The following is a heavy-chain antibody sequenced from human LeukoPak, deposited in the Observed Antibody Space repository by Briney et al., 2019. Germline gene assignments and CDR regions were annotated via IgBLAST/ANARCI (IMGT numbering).Heavy chain of an antibody. CDR1: GYTFTSYG. J-gene: IGHJ3*02. Sequence: ASVKVSFKASGYTFTSYGISWVRQAPGQGPEWMGWISAYNGNTNYAQKLQGRVTMTTDTSTSTAYMELRSLRSDDTAVYYCARPNSSGYFAFDIWGQGTMVTVSS. CDR2: ISAYNGNT. CDR3: ARPNSSGYFAFDI. D-gene: IGHD3-22*01. V-gene: IGHV1-18*01.